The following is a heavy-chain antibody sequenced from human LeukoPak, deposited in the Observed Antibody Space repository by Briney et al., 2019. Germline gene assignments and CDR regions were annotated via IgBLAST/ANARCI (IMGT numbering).Heavy chain of an antibody. J-gene: IGHJ4*02. V-gene: IGHV3-33*01. Sequence: GGSLRLSCAASGFTFSNYGMHWVRQAPGKGLEWVAVIWYDGSNKYYADSVKGRFTISRDNSKNTVYLQMNSLRAEDTAVYYCARGLYSSSWYLGYWGQGTLVTVSS. CDR1: GFTFSNYG. CDR3: ARGLYSSSWYLGY. CDR2: IWYDGSNK. D-gene: IGHD6-13*01.